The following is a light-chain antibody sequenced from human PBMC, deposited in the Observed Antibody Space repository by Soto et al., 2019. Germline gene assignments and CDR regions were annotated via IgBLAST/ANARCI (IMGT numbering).Light chain of an antibody. CDR3: QQYYSTPYT. J-gene: IGKJ2*01. V-gene: IGKV4-1*01. Sequence: DIVMTQSPDSLAVSLGERATINCKSSQSGLYSSNNKNYLAWYQQKPGQPPKLLIYWASTRESGVPDRFSGSESGTDFTLTISSLQAEDVAVYYCQQYYSTPYTFGQGTKLEIK. CDR2: WAS. CDR1: QSGLYSSNNKNY.